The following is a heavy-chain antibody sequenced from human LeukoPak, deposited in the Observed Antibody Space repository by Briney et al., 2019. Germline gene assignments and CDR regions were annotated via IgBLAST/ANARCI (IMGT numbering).Heavy chain of an antibody. Sequence: ASVKVSCKASGDTFSSYAFNWVRQAPGQGLEWMGRLIPVLDSSNYAPKFQDRVTMTADESTSTVYMELSSLTSEDTAVYYCARGGIGLGYWGQGTLVTVSS. D-gene: IGHD3-3*02. J-gene: IGHJ4*02. CDR2: LIPVLDSS. CDR1: GDTFSSYA. CDR3: ARGGIGLGY. V-gene: IGHV1-69*11.